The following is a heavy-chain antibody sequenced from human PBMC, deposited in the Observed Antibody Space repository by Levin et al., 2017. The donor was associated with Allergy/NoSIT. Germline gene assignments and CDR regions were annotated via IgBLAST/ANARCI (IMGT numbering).Heavy chain of an antibody. V-gene: IGHV2-5*02. CDR2: IYWDDDK. J-gene: IGHJ3*02. CDR1: GFSLSTSGVG. D-gene: IGHD2-2*01. CDR3: AHSGLDIVVVPAADAFDI. Sequence: SGPTLVKPTQTLTLTCTFSGFSLSTSGVGVGWIRQPPGKALEWLALIYWDDDKRYSPSLKSRLTITKDTSKNQVVLTMTNMDPVDTATYYCAHSGLDIVVVPAADAFDIWGQGTMVTVSS.